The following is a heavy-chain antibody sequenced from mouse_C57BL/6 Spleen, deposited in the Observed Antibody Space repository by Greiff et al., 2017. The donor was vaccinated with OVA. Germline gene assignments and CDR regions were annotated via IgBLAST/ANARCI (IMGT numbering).Heavy chain of an antibody. CDR1: GYSITSGYD. Sequence: EVKLEESGPGMVKPSQSLSLTCTVTGYSITSGYDWHWIRHFPGNKLEWMGYISYSGSTNYNPSLKSRISITHDTSKNHFFLKLNSVTTEDTATYYCARTYNEDAMDYWGQGTSVTVSS. J-gene: IGHJ4*01. CDR3: ARTYNEDAMDY. V-gene: IGHV3-1*01. D-gene: IGHD5-1*01. CDR2: ISYSGST.